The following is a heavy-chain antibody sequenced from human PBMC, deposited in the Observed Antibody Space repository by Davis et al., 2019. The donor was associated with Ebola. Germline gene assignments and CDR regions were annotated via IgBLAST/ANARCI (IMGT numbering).Heavy chain of an antibody. CDR2: ISWNSNAI. V-gene: IGHV3-9*01. J-gene: IGHJ6*02. CDR1: GFTVHSYA. CDR3: VKDRNGTPLGMDV. D-gene: IGHD2-8*01. Sequence: SLKISCSVTGFTVHSYAMHWVRQAPGKGLEWVSGISWNSNAIGYADSVKGRFTISRDNAKNSLYLQMNSLRAEDTALYYSVKDRNGTPLGMDVWGQGTTVTVSS.